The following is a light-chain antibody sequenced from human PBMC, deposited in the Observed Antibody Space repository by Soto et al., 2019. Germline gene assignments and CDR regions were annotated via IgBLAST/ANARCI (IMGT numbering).Light chain of an antibody. V-gene: IGLV2-14*01. Sequence: QSALTQPASVSGSPGQSITISCTGTSSDVGGYNYVSWYQQYPGKAPKLMIYEVTNRPSGVSNRFSGSKSGNTASLTISGLQAEDEADYYCSSYTSTTTLSVFGPGTKLTVL. CDR2: EVT. CDR3: SSYTSTTTLSV. J-gene: IGLJ1*01. CDR1: SSDVGGYNY.